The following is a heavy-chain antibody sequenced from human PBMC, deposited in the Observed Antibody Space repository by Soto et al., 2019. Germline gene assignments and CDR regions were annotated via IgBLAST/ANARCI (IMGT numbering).Heavy chain of an antibody. CDR1: GASIRSYY. CDR3: ASAAGRPVDFFYYNGMDV. D-gene: IGHD5-12*01. Sequence: QVQLQESGPGLVKPSETLSLTCSVSGASIRSYYWHWIRQPPGKGLEWMGYVYTSDYTRYSSSLKSRDTISVDTSKTQFYPRLNSVTAADTAVYYCASAAGRPVDFFYYNGMDVWGQGTTVTVSS. J-gene: IGHJ6*02. V-gene: IGHV4-4*08. CDR2: VYTSDYT.